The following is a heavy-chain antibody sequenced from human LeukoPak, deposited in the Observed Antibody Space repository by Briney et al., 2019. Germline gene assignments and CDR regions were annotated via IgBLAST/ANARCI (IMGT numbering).Heavy chain of an antibody. CDR3: TSAGEVDYFDY. CDR2: IRSKAYGGTT. Sequence: GGSLRLSCTASGFTFGDYAMSWFRQAPGKGLEWVGFIRSKAYGGTTEYAASVKGRFAISSDDSKSIAYLQMNSLKTEDTAVYYCTSAGEVDYFDYWGQGTLVTVSP. D-gene: IGHD4-17*01. CDR1: GFTFGDYA. J-gene: IGHJ4*02. V-gene: IGHV3-49*03.